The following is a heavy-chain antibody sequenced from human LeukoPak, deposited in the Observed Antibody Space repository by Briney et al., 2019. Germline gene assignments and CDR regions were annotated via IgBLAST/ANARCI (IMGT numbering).Heavy chain of an antibody. Sequence: GGSLRLFCAASGFTFSSYAMSWVRQAPGKGLEWVSAISGSGGSTYYADSVKGRFTISRDNSKNTLYLQMNSLRAEDTAVYYCAKGVYYYDSSGYYLNWGQGTLVTVSS. CDR3: AKGVYYYDSSGYYLN. CDR2: ISGSGGST. J-gene: IGHJ4*02. CDR1: GFTFSSYA. D-gene: IGHD3-22*01. V-gene: IGHV3-23*01.